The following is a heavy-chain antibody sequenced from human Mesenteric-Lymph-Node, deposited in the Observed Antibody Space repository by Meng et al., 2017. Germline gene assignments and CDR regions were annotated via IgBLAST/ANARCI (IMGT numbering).Heavy chain of an antibody. CDR1: GGSISSGGYY. V-gene: IGHV4-31*03. D-gene: IGHD3-10*01. CDR3: ARRRGGSGRDC. Sequence: QSQLQDAGPGLVKPSQHLSLTCTVSGGSISSGGYYWSWIRQHPGKGLEWIGYIYYSGSTYYNPSLQSRVTMFVDTSKNQFSLMLTSVTATDTAVYYCARRRGGSGRDCWGQGTLVTVSS. J-gene: IGHJ4*02. CDR2: IYYSGST.